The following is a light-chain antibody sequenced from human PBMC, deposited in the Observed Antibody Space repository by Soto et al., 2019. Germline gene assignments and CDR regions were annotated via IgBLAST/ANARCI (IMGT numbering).Light chain of an antibody. Sequence: QSVLTQPASVSGSPGQSITISCTGTSSDIGVYNYVSWYQQHPGKAPKLMIYEGSKRPSGVSNRFSGSKSGNTASLTISGLQAEDEADYYCSSYTTSITCVFGTGTKLTVL. CDR3: SSYTTSITCV. V-gene: IGLV2-14*01. J-gene: IGLJ1*01. CDR1: SSDIGVYNY. CDR2: EGS.